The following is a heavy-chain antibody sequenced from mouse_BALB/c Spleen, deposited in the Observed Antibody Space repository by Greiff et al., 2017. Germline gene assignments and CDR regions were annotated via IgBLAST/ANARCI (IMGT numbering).Heavy chain of an antibody. J-gene: IGHJ2*01. CDR1: GYTFTSYY. CDR2: IYPGNVNT. V-gene: IGHV1S56*01. CDR3: ARRGGSDGYYDYFDY. D-gene: IGHD2-3*01. Sequence: QVQLQQSGPELVKPGASVRISCKASGYTFTSYYIHWVKQRPGQGLEWIGWIYPGNVNTKYNEKFKGKATLTADKSSSTAYMQLSSLTSEDSAVYFCARRGGSDGYYDYFDYWGQGTTLTVSS.